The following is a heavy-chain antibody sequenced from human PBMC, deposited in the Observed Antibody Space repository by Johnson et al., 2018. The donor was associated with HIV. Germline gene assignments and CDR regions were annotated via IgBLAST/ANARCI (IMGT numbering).Heavy chain of an antibody. CDR3: TRGEGGYFYDSSGYYHRPDDAFEI. J-gene: IGHJ3*02. CDR1: GFTFSSYD. Sequence: VQLVESGGGLVQPGGSLRLSCAASGFTFSSYDMHWVRQVRGKGLEWVSGIGTIDDTYYSDSVKGRFTISRENAKNSLYLQMNSLRAEDTAVYFCTRGEGGYFYDSSGYYHRPDDAFEIWGQGTMVTVSS. D-gene: IGHD3-22*01. V-gene: IGHV3-13*01. CDR2: IGTIDDT.